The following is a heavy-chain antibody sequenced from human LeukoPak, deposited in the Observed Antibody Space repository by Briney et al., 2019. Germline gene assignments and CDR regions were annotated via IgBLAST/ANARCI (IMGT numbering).Heavy chain of an antibody. V-gene: IGHV4-34*01. D-gene: IGHD1-1*01. CDR2: INHSGST. CDR3: ARGVDDARAGTPPFDL. J-gene: IGHJ2*01. Sequence: SETLSLTCAVYGGSFSGYYWSWIRQSPGKGLEWIGEINHSGSTNYNPSLKSRVTISVDTSKNQFSLKLSSVTAADTAVYYCARGVDDARAGTPPFDLWGRGTLVTVSS. CDR1: GGSFSGYY.